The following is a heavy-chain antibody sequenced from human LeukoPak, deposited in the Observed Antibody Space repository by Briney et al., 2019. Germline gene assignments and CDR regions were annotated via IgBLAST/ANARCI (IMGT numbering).Heavy chain of an antibody. J-gene: IGHJ6*02. CDR2: ISAYNGNT. CDR3: AQSVVRTSYYYYGMDV. V-gene: IGHV1-18*01. D-gene: IGHD2-2*01. Sequence: ASVKVSCKASGYTFTSYGISWVRQAPGQGPEWMGWISAYNGNTNYAQKLQGRVTMTTDTSTSTAYMELRSLRSDDTAVYYCAQSVVRTSYYYYGMDVWGQGTTVTVSS. CDR1: GYTFTSYG.